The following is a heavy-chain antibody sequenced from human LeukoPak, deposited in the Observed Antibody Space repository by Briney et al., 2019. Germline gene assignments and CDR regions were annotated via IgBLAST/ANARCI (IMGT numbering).Heavy chain of an antibody. V-gene: IGHV1-46*01. Sequence: ASVKVSCKASGYTFTSNYIHWVRQAPGQGLEWMGMIYPRDGSTSYAQKFQGRVTVTRNTSTSTVHMELSGLRSEDTAVYYCARDQEGFDYWGQGTLVTVSS. CDR3: ARDQEGFDY. CDR2: IYPRDGST. CDR1: GYTFTSNY. J-gene: IGHJ4*02.